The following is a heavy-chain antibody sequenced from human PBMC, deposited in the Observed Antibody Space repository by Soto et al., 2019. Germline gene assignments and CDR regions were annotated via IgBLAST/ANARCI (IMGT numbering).Heavy chain of an antibody. CDR1: GGSISSYY. CDR2: IYYSGST. Sequence: SETLSLTCTVSGGSISSYYWSWIRQPPGKGLEWIGYIYYSGSTNYNPSLKSRVTISVDTSKNQFSLKLSSVTAADTAVYYCARHVGCSSTSCRDAFDIWGQRTMVTVSS. D-gene: IGHD2-2*01. J-gene: IGHJ3*02. CDR3: ARHVGCSSTSCRDAFDI. V-gene: IGHV4-59*08.